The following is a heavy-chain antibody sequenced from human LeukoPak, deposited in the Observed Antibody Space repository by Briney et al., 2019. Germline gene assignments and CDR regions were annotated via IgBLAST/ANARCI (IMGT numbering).Heavy chain of an antibody. CDR3: TTLPQYYYDSSGYYYSLDY. J-gene: IGHJ4*02. V-gene: IGHV3-15*07. CDR1: GFTFSNAW. CDR2: IKSKTDGGTT. D-gene: IGHD3-22*01. Sequence: GGSLRLSCAASGFTFSNAWMNWVRQAPGKGLEWVGRIKSKTDGGTTDYAAPVKGRFTISRDDSKNTLYLQMNSLKTEDTAVYYCTTLPQYYYDSSGYYYSLDYWGQGTLVTVSS.